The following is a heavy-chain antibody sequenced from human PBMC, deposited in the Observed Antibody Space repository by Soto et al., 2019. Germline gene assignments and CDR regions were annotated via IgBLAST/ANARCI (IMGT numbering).Heavy chain of an antibody. D-gene: IGHD5-12*01. V-gene: IGHV1-69*02. CDR2: IIPILGIA. CDR3: ASGDVNIVARGPEHYYYYMDV. Sequence: ASVKVSCKASGGTFSSYTISWVRQAPGQGLEWMGRIIPILGIANYAQKFQGRVTITADKSTSTAYMELSSLRSEDTAVYYCASGDVNIVARGPEHYYYYMDVWGKGTTVTVSS. CDR1: GGTFSSYT. J-gene: IGHJ6*03.